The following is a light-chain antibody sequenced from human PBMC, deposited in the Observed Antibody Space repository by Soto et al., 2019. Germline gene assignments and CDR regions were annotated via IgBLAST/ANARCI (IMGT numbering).Light chain of an antibody. CDR3: QKYDSSPLT. CDR1: QSVSSSY. Sequence: EIVLTQSPGTLSLSPGERATLSCRASQSVSSSYLAWYQQKPGQAPRLLIYGASSRATGIPDRFSGSGSGTDFTLTSSRLEPEDVAVYYCQKYDSSPLTFGGGTKVEIK. J-gene: IGKJ4*01. V-gene: IGKV3-20*01. CDR2: GAS.